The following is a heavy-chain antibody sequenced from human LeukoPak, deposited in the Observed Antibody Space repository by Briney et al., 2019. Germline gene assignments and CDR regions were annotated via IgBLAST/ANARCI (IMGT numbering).Heavy chain of an antibody. CDR2: IYHSGST. CDR1: GGSISSSNW. V-gene: IGHV4-4*02. J-gene: IGHJ4*02. Sequence: GTLSPTCAVSGGSISSSNWWSWVRQPPGKGLEWIGEIYHSGSTNYNPSLKSRATISVDKSKNQFSLKLSSVTAADTAVYYCARSSSSWYYFDYWGQGTLVTVSS. D-gene: IGHD6-13*01. CDR3: ARSSSSWYYFDY.